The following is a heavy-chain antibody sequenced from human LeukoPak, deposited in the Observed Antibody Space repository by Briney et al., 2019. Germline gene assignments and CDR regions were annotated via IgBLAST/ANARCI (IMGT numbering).Heavy chain of an antibody. V-gene: IGHV4-30-4*07. CDR2: IYYSGST. CDR1: GGSISSGGYS. J-gene: IGHJ5*02. Sequence: PSETLSLTCAVSGGSISSGGYSWSWIRQPPGKGLEWIGYIYYSGSTYYNPSLKSRVTISVDTSKNQFSLKLSSVTAADTAVYYCARIYSSSWFLNWFDPWGQGTLVTVSS. CDR3: ARIYSSSWFLNWFDP. D-gene: IGHD6-13*01.